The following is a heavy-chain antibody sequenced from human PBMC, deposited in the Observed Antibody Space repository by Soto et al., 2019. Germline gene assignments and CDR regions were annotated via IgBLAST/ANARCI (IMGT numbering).Heavy chain of an antibody. CDR1: GFTVSSNY. CDR3: ARDLMATTYYYYYGMDV. Sequence: PGGSLRLSCAASGFTVSSNYMSWVRQAPGKGLEWVSVIYNGDSTYYADSVKGRFTISRDNSKNTLYLQMNSLRAEDTAVYYCARDLMATTYYYYYGMDVWGQGTTVTVSS. D-gene: IGHD5-12*01. J-gene: IGHJ6*02. V-gene: IGHV3-53*01. CDR2: IYNGDST.